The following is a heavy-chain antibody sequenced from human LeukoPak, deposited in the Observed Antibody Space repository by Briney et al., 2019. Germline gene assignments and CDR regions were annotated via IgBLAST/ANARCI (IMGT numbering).Heavy chain of an antibody. V-gene: IGHV1-2*02. CDR3: ARVWEDIVVVPAAKHPYYYYMDV. Sequence: ASVKVSCKASGYTFTGYYMHWVRQAPGQGLEWMGWINPNSGGTNYAQKFQGRVTMTRDTSISTAYMELSRLRSDDTAVYYCARVWEDIVVVPAAKHPYYYYMDVWGKGTTVTISS. D-gene: IGHD2-2*01. J-gene: IGHJ6*03. CDR2: INPNSGGT. CDR1: GYTFTGYY.